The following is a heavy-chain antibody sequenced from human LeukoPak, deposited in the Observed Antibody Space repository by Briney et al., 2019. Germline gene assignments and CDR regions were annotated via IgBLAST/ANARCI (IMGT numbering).Heavy chain of an antibody. V-gene: IGHV1-2*02. D-gene: IGHD1-26*01. J-gene: IGHJ4*02. CDR1: GYTFTGYY. CDR2: INPNSGGT. CDR3: ARLGVGATKGSFDY. Sequence: ASVKVSCKASGYTFTGYYMHWVRQAPGQGLEWMGWINPNSGGTNYAQKFQGRVTMTRDTSISTAYMELSRLRSDDTAVYYCARLGVGATKGSFDYWGQGTLVTVSS.